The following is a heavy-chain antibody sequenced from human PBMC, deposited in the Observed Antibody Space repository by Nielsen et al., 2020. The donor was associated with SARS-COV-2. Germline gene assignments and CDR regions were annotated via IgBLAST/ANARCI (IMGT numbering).Heavy chain of an antibody. V-gene: IGHV1-18*04. CDR3: ASGLEWLDS. J-gene: IGHJ4*02. Sequence: ASVKVSCKASGYTFTSNDITWVRQAPGQGLEWMGWISGYNGDTNYAQKFQGRVTMTTDTSTSTAYMELRSLRFDDTAMYYCASGLEWLDSWGQGTLVTVSS. CDR2: ISGYNGDT. CDR1: GYTFTSND. D-gene: IGHD3-3*01.